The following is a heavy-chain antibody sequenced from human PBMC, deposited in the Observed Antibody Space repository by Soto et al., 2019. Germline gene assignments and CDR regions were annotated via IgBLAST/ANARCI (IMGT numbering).Heavy chain of an antibody. J-gene: IGHJ6*03. D-gene: IGHD4-4*01. CDR1: GGSFSGYY. CDR2: INHSGST. CDR3: ARRRGNSNIHYYYYYMDV. Sequence: QVQLQQWGAGLLKPSETLSLTCAVYGGSFSGYYWSWIRQPPGKGLEWIGEINHSGSTNYNPSLKSRVTISVDTSKNQFSLKLSSVTAADTAVYYCARRRGNSNIHYYYYYMDVWGKGTTVTVSS. V-gene: IGHV4-34*01.